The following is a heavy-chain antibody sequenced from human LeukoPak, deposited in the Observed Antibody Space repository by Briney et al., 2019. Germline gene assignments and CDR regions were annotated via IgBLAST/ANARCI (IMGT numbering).Heavy chain of an antibody. CDR3: AKSLNLAARHPFFDY. D-gene: IGHD6-6*01. J-gene: IGHJ4*02. CDR1: GGSISSYY. Sequence: SETLSLTCTVSGGSISSYYWSWIRQPAGKGLEWIGRIYTSGSTNYNPSLKSRVTMSVDTSKNQFSLKLSSVTAADTAVYFCAKSLNLAARHPFFDYWAQGVLVTVSS. CDR2: IYTSGST. V-gene: IGHV4-4*07.